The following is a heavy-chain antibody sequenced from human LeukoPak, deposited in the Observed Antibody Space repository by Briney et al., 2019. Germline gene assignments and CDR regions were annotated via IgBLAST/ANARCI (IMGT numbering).Heavy chain of an antibody. CDR3: ATDFYDST. J-gene: IGHJ5*02. CDR1: GFSFYNAW. V-gene: IGHV3-15*07. Sequence: GGSLRLSCATSGFSFYNAWMNWVRQAPGKGLEWVGRIRSNSDGGTIDYAAPVKGRFTLSRDDSKTTLYLQMNSLQTEDTAVYYCATDFYDSTWGQGTLVTVSS. CDR2: IRSNSDGGTI. D-gene: IGHD3-22*01.